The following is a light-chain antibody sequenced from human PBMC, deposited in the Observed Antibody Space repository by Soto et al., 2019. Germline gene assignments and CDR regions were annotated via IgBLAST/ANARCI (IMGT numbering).Light chain of an antibody. CDR3: QQYNSYWT. J-gene: IGKJ1*01. CDR2: RAS. CDR1: QSISSW. Sequence: DIQMTQSPSTLSASVGDRVTITCRASQSISSWLAWYQQKPGKAPKLLIYRASILESGVPSRFSGSGSGTEFTLTISSLQPDDFANYYCQQYNSYWTFGQGTKVDIK. V-gene: IGKV1-5*03.